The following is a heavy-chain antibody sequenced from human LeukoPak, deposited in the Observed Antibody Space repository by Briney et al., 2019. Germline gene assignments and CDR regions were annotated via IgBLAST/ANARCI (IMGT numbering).Heavy chain of an antibody. CDR3: ARDILATSIAAPYY. Sequence: PSETLSLTCTVSGGSIGSYYWSWIRQPPGKGLEWIGSIFYSGRTYYNPSLKSRVTMSVDTSKNQFSLILSSVNAADTAVYYCARDILATSIAAPYYWGQGTLVTVSS. V-gene: IGHV4-59*12. J-gene: IGHJ4*02. CDR2: IFYSGRT. CDR1: GGSIGSYY. D-gene: IGHD6-13*01.